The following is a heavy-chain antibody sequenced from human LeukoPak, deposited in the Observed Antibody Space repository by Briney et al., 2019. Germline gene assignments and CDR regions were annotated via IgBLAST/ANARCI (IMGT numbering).Heavy chain of an antibody. CDR2: IYYSGST. Sequence: SQTLSLTCTVSGVSISSGGYYWSWIRQHPGKGLEWIGYIYYSGSTYYNPSLKSRVTISVDTSKNQFSLKLSSVTAADTAVYYCARESRGDFGGVDWFDPWGQGTLVTVSS. CDR1: GVSISSGGYY. J-gene: IGHJ5*02. CDR3: ARESRGDFGGVDWFDP. V-gene: IGHV4-31*03. D-gene: IGHD3-16*01.